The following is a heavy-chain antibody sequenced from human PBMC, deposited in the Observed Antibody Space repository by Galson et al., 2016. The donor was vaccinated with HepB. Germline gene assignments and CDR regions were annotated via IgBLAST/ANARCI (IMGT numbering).Heavy chain of an antibody. Sequence: SETLSLTCTVSGAPISSSSTYWGWLRQSPGKGLEWIGRFYYSGTISGTTYYSSPLQSRVTIPVDTSNNAFSLKLTSVTAADTVVYYCAGGSKSGTSVGWGHWFDPWGQGALVTVSS. CDR1: GAPISSSSTY. CDR3: AGGSKSGTSVGWGHWFDP. D-gene: IGHD1-26*01. V-gene: IGHV4-39*01. CDR2: FYYSGTISGTT. J-gene: IGHJ5*02.